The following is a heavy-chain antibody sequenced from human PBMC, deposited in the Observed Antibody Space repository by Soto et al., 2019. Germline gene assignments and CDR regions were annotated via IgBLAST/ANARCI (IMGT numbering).Heavy chain of an antibody. CDR2: ISDSGGTT. Sequence: EVQLLESGGGLVQPGGSLRLSCAASGFTFSRHAMTWXXXXXXXXXXXXXRISDSGGTTYYSDSVKGRFTISRDKXXXXXXXXXXXXXXXXXXXXXXXXXXXXXXXXXLDAFDIWGQGTVVTVSS. J-gene: IGHJ3*02. CDR1: GFTFSRHA. V-gene: IGHV3-23*01. CDR3: XXXXXXXXXXXLDAFDI.